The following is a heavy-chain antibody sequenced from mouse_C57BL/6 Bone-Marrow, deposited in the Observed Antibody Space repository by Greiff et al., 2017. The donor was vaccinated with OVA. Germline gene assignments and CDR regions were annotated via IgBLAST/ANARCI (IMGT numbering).Heavy chain of an antibody. D-gene: IGHD2-4*01. J-gene: IGHJ1*03. Sequence: EVQLQQSGPELVKPGASVKIPCKASGYTFTDYNMDWVKQSHGKSLEWIGDINPNNGGTISNQKFKGTATLTVDKSSRTAYMELRSLTSEDTAVYYCARYPIYYDYPYWYFDVWGTGTTVTVSS. V-gene: IGHV1-18*01. CDR1: GYTFTDYN. CDR2: INPNNGGT. CDR3: ARYPIYYDYPYWYFDV.